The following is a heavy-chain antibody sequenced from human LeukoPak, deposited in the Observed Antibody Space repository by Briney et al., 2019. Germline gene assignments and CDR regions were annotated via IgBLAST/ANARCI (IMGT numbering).Heavy chain of an antibody. CDR3: AKDGGIAEAGGWFDP. CDR1: GFTFSSYA. D-gene: IGHD6-13*01. CDR2: ISAGGGSP. J-gene: IGHJ5*02. V-gene: IGHV3-23*01. Sequence: GGSLRLSCAASGFTFSSYAMSWVRQAPGKGLEWVSAISAGGGSPYYADSVKGRLTISRDNSKNTLYLQMNSLRAEDTAVYYCAKDGGIAEAGGWFDPWGQGTLVTVSS.